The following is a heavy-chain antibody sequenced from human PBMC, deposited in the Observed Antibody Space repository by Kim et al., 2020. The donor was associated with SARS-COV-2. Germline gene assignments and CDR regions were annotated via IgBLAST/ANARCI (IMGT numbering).Heavy chain of an antibody. V-gene: IGHV1-2*02. CDR3: ARTPRGPEGYCSSTSCYKGDWFDP. J-gene: IGHJ5*02. CDR2: INPNSGGT. CDR1: GYTFTGYY. Sequence: ASVKVSCKASGYTFTGYYMHWVRQAPGQGLEWMGWINPNSGGTNYAQKFQGRVTMTRDTSISTAYMELSRLRSDDTAVYYCARTPRGPEGYCSSTSCYKGDWFDPWGQGTLVTVSS. D-gene: IGHD2-2*02.